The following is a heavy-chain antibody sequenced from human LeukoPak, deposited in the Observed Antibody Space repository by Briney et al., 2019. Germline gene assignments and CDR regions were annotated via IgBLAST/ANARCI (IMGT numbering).Heavy chain of an antibody. Sequence: GGSLRLSCAASGLRFDDYAMHWVRQGPGQGLEWVSIISGDGGSSDYTGSVKGRFTISRDNSKNSLYLQMNNLRAEDSAFYYCAKPTAMTTPYYFNSWGQGTLVTVSS. D-gene: IGHD4-17*01. CDR3: AKPTAMTTPYYFNS. J-gene: IGHJ4*02. V-gene: IGHV3-43*02. CDR2: ISGDGGSS. CDR1: GLRFDDYA.